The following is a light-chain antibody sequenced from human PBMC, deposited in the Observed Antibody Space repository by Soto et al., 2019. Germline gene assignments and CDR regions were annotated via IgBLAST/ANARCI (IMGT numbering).Light chain of an antibody. CDR3: QQYGTSPIA. CDR2: VAS. V-gene: IGKV3-20*01. J-gene: IGKJ5*01. Sequence: EIVLTQSPGTLSLSPGERATLSCRASQNVGGRFLAWYQQKPGQAPRLLINVASTRATGIPDRFSGSGSGTDFTLTISRLEPEDVAVYYCQQYGTSPIAFGHGTRLEI. CDR1: QNVGGRF.